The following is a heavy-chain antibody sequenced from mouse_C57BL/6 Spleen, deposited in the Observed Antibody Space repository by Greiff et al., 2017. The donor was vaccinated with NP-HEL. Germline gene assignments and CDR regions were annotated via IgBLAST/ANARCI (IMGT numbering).Heavy chain of an antibody. Sequence: VQLQQSGAELVRPGASVKLSCTASGFNIKDDYMHWVKQRPEQGLEWIGWIDPENGDTEYASKFQGKATITADTSSNTAYLQLSSLTSEDTAVYYCTSYYSNYEYAMDYWGQGTSVTVSS. D-gene: IGHD2-5*01. CDR1: GFNIKDDY. CDR3: TSYYSNYEYAMDY. V-gene: IGHV14-4*01. J-gene: IGHJ4*01. CDR2: IDPENGDT.